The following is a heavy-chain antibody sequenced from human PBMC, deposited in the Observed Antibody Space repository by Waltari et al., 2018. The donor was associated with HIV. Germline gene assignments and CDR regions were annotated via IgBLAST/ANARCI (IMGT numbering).Heavy chain of an antibody. CDR2: ISVSCSFI. D-gene: IGHD6-13*01. Sequence: EVQLVESGGGPVKPGGSLRLSCAASGFTFSSYTMNWVRQAPGKVPDLVSSISVSCSFIHYADSVKGRFTISRYNANNSLYLQMYSLRVYDTSVYYCARYGRGSSWFLNWFDSWFQGILVTVSS. J-gene: IGHJ5*01. CDR1: GFTFSSYT. CDR3: ARYGRGSSWFLNWFDS. V-gene: IGHV3-21*01.